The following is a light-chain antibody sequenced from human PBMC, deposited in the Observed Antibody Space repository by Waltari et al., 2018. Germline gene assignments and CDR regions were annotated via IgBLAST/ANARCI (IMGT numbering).Light chain of an antibody. Sequence: DIQRTQSPSSVSASVGDRVIITCRASQDISRWLAWYQQTPGKAPNFLRYDTSTLQSGVPSRFSGTGSGTEFTLTISSLQPEDFATYYCQHGNTFPLTFGGGTKVEIK. V-gene: IGKV1-12*01. CDR2: DTS. CDR1: QDISRW. CDR3: QHGNTFPLT. J-gene: IGKJ4*01.